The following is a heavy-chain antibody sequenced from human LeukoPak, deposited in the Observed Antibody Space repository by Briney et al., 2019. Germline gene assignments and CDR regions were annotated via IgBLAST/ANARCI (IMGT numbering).Heavy chain of an antibody. J-gene: IGHJ6*02. CDR1: GGSFSGYY. D-gene: IGHD6-13*01. Sequence: SETLSLTCAVYGGSFSGYYWSWIRQPPGKGLEWIGEINHSGSTSYNPSLKSRVTISVDTSKNQFSLKLSPVTAADTAVYYCARGQHYYYYYGMDVWGQGTTVTVSS. CDR2: INHSGST. V-gene: IGHV4-34*01. CDR3: ARGQHYYYYYGMDV.